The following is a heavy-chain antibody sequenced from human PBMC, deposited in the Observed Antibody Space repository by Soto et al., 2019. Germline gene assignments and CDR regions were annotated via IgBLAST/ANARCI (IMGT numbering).Heavy chain of an antibody. V-gene: IGHV3-11*01. Sequence: QVQLVESGGGLVKPGGSLRLSCAASGFTFSDHYMSWIRQAPGMGLAWVAYISGSGFTMYNADSVKGRFTISRDNAKNSLYLQMDSLRAEDTAVYYCARNTLSAAGSDNYGLDVWGRGTTVAVSS. J-gene: IGHJ6*02. CDR1: GFTFSDHY. D-gene: IGHD6-13*01. CDR2: ISGSGFTM. CDR3: ARNTLSAAGSDNYGLDV.